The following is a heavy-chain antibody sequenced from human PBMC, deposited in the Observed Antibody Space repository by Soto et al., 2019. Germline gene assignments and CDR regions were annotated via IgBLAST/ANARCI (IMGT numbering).Heavy chain of an antibody. V-gene: IGHV3-33*01. CDR2: IWDDGSNK. Sequence: GGSLRLSCAASGFTFSSYGMHWVRQAPGKGLEWVAVIWDDGSNKYYADSVKGRFTISRDNSKNTLYLQMNSLRAEDTAVYYCARDAHTAMVSPIDYWGQGTLVTVSS. CDR3: ARDAHTAMVSPIDY. D-gene: IGHD5-18*01. J-gene: IGHJ4*02. CDR1: GFTFSSYG.